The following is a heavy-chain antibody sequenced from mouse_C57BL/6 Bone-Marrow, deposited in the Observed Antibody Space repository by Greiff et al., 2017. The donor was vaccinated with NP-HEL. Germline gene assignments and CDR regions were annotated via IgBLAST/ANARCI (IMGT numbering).Heavy chain of an antibody. CDR1: GFSLTSYG. Sequence: QVQLQQSGPGLVQPSQSLSITCTASGFSLTSYGVHWVRQSPGKGLEWLGVIWSGGSTAYNAAFISRLSISKDNSKIQVFFKRNGLQADDTAIYYCARMSGCYYYGSRYYAMDYWGQGTSVTVSS. D-gene: IGHD1-1*01. CDR3: ARMSGCYYYGSRYYAMDY. CDR2: IWSGGST. J-gene: IGHJ4*01. V-gene: IGHV2-2*01.